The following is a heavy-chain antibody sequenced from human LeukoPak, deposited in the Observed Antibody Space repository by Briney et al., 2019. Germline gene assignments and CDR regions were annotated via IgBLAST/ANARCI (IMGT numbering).Heavy chain of an antibody. D-gene: IGHD4-11*01. J-gene: IGHJ4*02. CDR1: GYTLTDYY. Sequence: ASVKVSCKASGYTLTDYYIHWVRQAPGQGLEWMGWINPNSGVTNYAQKFQGRVTLTRDTPISTAYMEVSRLRSDDTAVYYGARAHMTTVTLGDYWGQGSLVTVSS. CDR3: ARAHMTTVTLGDY. V-gene: IGHV1-2*02. CDR2: INPNSGVT.